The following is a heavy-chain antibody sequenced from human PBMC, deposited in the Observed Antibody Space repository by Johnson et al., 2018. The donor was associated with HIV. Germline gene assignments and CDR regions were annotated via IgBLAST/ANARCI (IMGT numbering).Heavy chain of an antibody. J-gene: IGHJ3*02. D-gene: IGHD3-22*01. Sequence: VQLVESGGGLVQPGGSLRLSCVASELTSSNYAISWVRQAPGQGLEWVSAIRASGRDIYYGDSVKGRFTISRDNSKNTLYLQMNSLRAEDTAVYYCAKDMRSLAYYYDSSGYNAFDIWGQGTMVTVSS. CDR2: IRASGRDI. V-gene: IGHV3-23*04. CDR1: ELTSSNYA. CDR3: AKDMRSLAYYYDSSGYNAFDI.